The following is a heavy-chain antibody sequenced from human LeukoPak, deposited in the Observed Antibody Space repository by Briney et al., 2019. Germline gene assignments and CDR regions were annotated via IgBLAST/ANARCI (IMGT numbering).Heavy chain of an antibody. J-gene: IGHJ4*02. CDR3: ARAYCSGGSCVWFDY. Sequence: ASVKVSCKASGYTFTSYDINWVRQATGQGLEWMGWMNPNSGGTNYAQKFQGRVTMTRDTSISTAYMELSRLRSDDTAVYYCARAYCSGGSCVWFDYWGQGTLVTVSS. V-gene: IGHV1-2*02. CDR2: MNPNSGGT. CDR1: GYTFTSYD. D-gene: IGHD2-15*01.